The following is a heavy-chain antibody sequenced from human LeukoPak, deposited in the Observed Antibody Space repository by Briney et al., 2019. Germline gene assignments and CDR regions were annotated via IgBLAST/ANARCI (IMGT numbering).Heavy chain of an antibody. CDR3: ARGEEKATITALDS. Sequence: KTGGSLRLSCAASGFTFSNYDMHWARQAPGKGLEWVSAISSSSSYIYYADSIKGRFTISRDNAENLLYLKMNSLRAVDTAVYFCARGEEKATITALDSWGQGTLVTVSS. CDR2: ISSSSSYI. D-gene: IGHD5-24*01. J-gene: IGHJ4*02. V-gene: IGHV3-21*01. CDR1: GFTFSNYD.